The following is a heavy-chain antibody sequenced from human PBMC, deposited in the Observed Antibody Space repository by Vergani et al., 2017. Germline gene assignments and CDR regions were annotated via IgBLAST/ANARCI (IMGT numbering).Heavy chain of an antibody. CDR2: IKSDGSIT. J-gene: IGHJ5*01. Sequence: DVHLAESGGGFFQPGGSLRLSCSASGFSFNSYRMHWARQVPGKGLLWGARIKSDGSITAYADSVKGRFTISRDNAQNTLYLRMNSLRVEDAGVYYCARARCVEACYMSKWLDSWGEGALVAVSS. V-gene: IGHV3-74*03. D-gene: IGHD3-16*02. CDR3: ARARCVEACYMSKWLDS. CDR1: GFSFNSYR.